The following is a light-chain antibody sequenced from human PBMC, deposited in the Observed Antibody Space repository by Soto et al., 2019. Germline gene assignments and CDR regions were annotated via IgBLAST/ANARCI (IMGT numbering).Light chain of an antibody. J-gene: IGKJ4*01. Sequence: EVGLTQSPATLSLSPGESTTLSCRASQSVSVNFAWYQQKPGQAPRPLIYSASDRAPGIPARFSGRGSGTYFTLTISSLEPEDFAVYYCQERKRWRRGTFGGGTKVEIK. CDR2: SAS. V-gene: IGKV3-11*01. CDR3: QERKRWRRGT. CDR1: QSVSVN.